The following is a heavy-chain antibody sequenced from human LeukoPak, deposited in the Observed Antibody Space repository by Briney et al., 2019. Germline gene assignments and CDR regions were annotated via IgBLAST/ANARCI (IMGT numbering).Heavy chain of an antibody. CDR1: GYTFTGYY. D-gene: IGHD4-17*01. J-gene: IGHJ4*02. V-gene: IGHV1-2*06. Sequence: ASVKVSCKASGYTFTGYYMHWVRQAPGQGLEWMGRINPNSGGTNYAQKFQGRVTMTRDTSISTAYMELSRLRSDDTAVYYCARVYGDLYYFDYWGQGTLVTVSS. CDR2: INPNSGGT. CDR3: ARVYGDLYYFDY.